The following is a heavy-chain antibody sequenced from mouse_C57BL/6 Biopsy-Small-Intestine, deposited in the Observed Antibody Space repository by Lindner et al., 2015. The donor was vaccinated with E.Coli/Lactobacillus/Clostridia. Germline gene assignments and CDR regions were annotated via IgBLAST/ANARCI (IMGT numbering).Heavy chain of an antibody. CDR1: GYTITSYD. V-gene: IGHV1-81*01. Sequence: VQLQESGTELARPGASVKLSCKASGYTITSYDINWVKQRSGQGLEWIGEIYPRSDSTYYSEKFRGKATLTADVSSNTAYMELRNLTSEDSAVYFCARKDDRSGSFAYWGQGTLVIVSA. D-gene: IGHD3-2*02. CDR3: ARKDDRSGSFAY. CDR2: IYPRSDST. J-gene: IGHJ3*01.